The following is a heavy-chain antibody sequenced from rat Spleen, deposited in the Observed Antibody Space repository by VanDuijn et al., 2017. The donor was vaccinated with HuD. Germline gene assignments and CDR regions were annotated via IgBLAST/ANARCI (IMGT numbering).Heavy chain of an antibody. CDR1: DYSITSNY. J-gene: IGHJ4*01. Sequence: EVQLQESGPGLVKPSQSLSLTCSVTDYSITSNYWGWIRKFPGNKMEWMGFITYSGTTTYNPSLKSRISITRDTSKNQFFLQLNSVTTEDTATYYCATDYFGGYVLDAWGQGTSVTVSS. CDR2: ITYSGTT. V-gene: IGHV3-1*01. CDR3: ATDYFGGYVLDA. D-gene: IGHD1-11*01.